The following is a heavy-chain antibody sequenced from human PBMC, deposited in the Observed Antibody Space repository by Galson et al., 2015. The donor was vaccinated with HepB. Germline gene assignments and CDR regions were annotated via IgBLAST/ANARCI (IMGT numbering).Heavy chain of an antibody. J-gene: IGHJ5*01. CDR3: TRVNENLGLGKGWCGS. V-gene: IGHV3-23*01. CDR1: GFSLNNYA. D-gene: IGHD3/OR15-3a*01. CDR2: ITTRDTKT. Sequence: SLRLSCAASGFSLNNYAMTWVRQAPGKGLEWVSAITTRDTKTFYADSVRGRFTVSSDDSKHTVYLQMNTLTADDTAMYYCTRVNENLGLGKGWCGSWGQGTLVTGSS.